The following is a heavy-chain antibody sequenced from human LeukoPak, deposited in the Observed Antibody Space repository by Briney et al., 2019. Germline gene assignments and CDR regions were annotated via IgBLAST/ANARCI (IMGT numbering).Heavy chain of an antibody. V-gene: IGHV5-51*01. Sequence: GESLKISCKGSGYSFTSYWIGWVRQMPGKGLEWMGIIYPGDSDTRYSPSFQGQVTISADKSISTAYLQWSSLKASDTAMYYCARPRPVDDYDSSGYYIWGQGTLVTVSS. CDR1: GYSFTSYW. J-gene: IGHJ4*02. D-gene: IGHD3-22*01. CDR2: IYPGDSDT. CDR3: ARPRPVDDYDSSGYYI.